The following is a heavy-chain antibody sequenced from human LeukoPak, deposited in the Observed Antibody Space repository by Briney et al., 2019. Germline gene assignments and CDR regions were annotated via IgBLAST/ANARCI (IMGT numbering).Heavy chain of an antibody. D-gene: IGHD5-24*01. Sequence: GGSLRLSCAASEFTLSSYAMHWVRQAPGKGLEWVAFISYDGGTKTYADSVKGRFTISRDNAKNTLYMQMNSLRAEDTAVYYCARGVTMATITPLLCWGQGTLVTVSS. CDR3: ARGVTMATITPLLC. V-gene: IGHV3-30*12. CDR2: ISYDGGTK. CDR1: EFTLSSYA. J-gene: IGHJ4*02.